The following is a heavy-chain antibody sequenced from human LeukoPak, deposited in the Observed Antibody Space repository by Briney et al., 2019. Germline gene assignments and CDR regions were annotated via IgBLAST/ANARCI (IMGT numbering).Heavy chain of an antibody. D-gene: IGHD3-10*01. CDR2: ISSSGSTI. CDR1: GFTFSSYE. CDR3: ARDYLSGGGFDY. J-gene: IGHJ4*02. Sequence: GGSLRLSCAASGFTFSSYEMNWVRQAPGKGLEWVSYISSSGSTIYYADSVKGRFTLSRDNAKNSLYLQMNSLRAEDTAVYYCARDYLSGGGFDYWGQGTLVIVSS. V-gene: IGHV3-48*03.